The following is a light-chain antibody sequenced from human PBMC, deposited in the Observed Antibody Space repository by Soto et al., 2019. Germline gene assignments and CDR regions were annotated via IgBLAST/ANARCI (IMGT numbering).Light chain of an antibody. CDR1: SSNIWAGYD. CDR2: GNS. Sequence: QSVLTQPPSVSGAPGQRVTISCTGSSSNIWAGYDVHWYQQLPGTAPKLLIYGNSNRPSGVPDRFSGSKSGTSASLAITGLQAEEQADYFCQPFTSSLRDYVFGTGTKLTVL. J-gene: IGLJ1*01. CDR3: QPFTSSLRDYV. V-gene: IGLV1-40*01.